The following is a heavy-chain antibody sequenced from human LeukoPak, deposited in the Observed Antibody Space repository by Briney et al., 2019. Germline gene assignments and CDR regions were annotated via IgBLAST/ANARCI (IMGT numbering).Heavy chain of an antibody. D-gene: IGHD2-2*01. CDR2: ITYSGDNT. Sequence: GGSLRLSCAASGFTVGSHAMTWVRQAPGKGLEWVSGITYSGDNTYYAGSVKGRFTISRDKSRNTLFLQMDSLRAEDTAVYYCAKDKLPTAMFSYVYWGQGTLVTVSS. CDR3: AKDKLPTAMFSYVY. J-gene: IGHJ4*02. CDR1: GFTVGSHA. V-gene: IGHV3-23*01.